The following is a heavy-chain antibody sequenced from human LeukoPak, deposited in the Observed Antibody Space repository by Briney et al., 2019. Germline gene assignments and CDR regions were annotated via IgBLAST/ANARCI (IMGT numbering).Heavy chain of an antibody. Sequence: SQTLSLTCTVSGGSISSGGYYWSWIRQHPGKGLEWIGYIHYSGSTYYNPSLKSRVTISVDTSKNQFSLKLSSVTAADTAVYYCARDRGGDLIDYWGQGTLVTVSS. J-gene: IGHJ4*02. V-gene: IGHV4-31*03. CDR1: GGSISSGGYY. CDR2: IHYSGST. D-gene: IGHD2-21*02. CDR3: ARDRGGDLIDY.